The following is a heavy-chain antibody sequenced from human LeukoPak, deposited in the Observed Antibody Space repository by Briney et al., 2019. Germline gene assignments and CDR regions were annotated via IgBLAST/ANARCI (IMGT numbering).Heavy chain of an antibody. CDR1: GFTFSSYW. CDR2: IKKGESEK. J-gene: IGHJ4*02. Sequence: GSLRLSCAASGFTFSSYWMSWVRQAPGKGLEWVANIKKGESEKYYVDSVKGRFTISRDNAKKSLYLQMNSLSAEDTAVYYCARGTYSSSWYPGNYFDYWGQGTLVTVSS. CDR3: ARGTYSSSWYPGNYFDY. V-gene: IGHV3-7*03. D-gene: IGHD6-13*01.